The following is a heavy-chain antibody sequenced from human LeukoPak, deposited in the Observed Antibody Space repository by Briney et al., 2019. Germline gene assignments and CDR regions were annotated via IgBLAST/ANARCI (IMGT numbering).Heavy chain of an antibody. D-gene: IGHD1-26*01. V-gene: IGHV5-51*01. CDR2: IYPGYSDT. J-gene: IGHJ5*01. CDR3: ARSTGYYRHNWFDS. Sequence: GESLKISCEPSGYKFTTYCISCVRQMPEKGLEWVGVIYPGYSDTRYSPSFQGHVTISADTSFSTAYLQCVSLSTSDSAVYYCARSTGYYRHNWFDSWGQGTLVTVSS. CDR1: GYKFTTYC.